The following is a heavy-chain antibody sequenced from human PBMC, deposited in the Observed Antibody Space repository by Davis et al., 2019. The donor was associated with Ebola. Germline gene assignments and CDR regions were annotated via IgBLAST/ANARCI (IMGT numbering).Heavy chain of an antibody. CDR3: ARTGAIFGVVMGYHFDY. CDR2: ISSSSFTI. D-gene: IGHD3-3*01. J-gene: IGHJ4*02. CDR1: GFTFSSYS. Sequence: PGGSLRLSCAASGFTFSSYSMNWVRQAPGKGLEWVSYISSSSFTIYYADSVKGRFTISRDNAKNSLYLQMNSLRDEDTAVYYCARTGAIFGVVMGYHFDYWGQGTLVTVSS. V-gene: IGHV3-48*02.